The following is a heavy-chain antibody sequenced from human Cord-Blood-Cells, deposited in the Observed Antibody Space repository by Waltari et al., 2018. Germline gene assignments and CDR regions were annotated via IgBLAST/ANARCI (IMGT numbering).Heavy chain of an antibody. CDR1: GYTFTSYD. CDR2: MNPNIGNT. Sequence: QVQLVQSGAEVKKPGASVKVSCKASGYTFTSYDINWVRQATGQGLEWMGWMNPNIGNTGYAQKFQGRVTITRNTSISTADMELSSLRSEDTAVYYCARGEGYSGYDDAFDIWGQGTMVTVSS. CDR3: ARGEGYSGYDDAFDI. D-gene: IGHD5-12*01. J-gene: IGHJ3*02. V-gene: IGHV1-8*03.